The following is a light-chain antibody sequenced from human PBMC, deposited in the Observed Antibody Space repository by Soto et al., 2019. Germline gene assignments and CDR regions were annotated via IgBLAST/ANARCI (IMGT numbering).Light chain of an antibody. Sequence: DIQLTQSPSSLSASVGARVTITCGASPDIAGYLAWYQHKPGRTPELLIHGASRLQSGVPARFSGSGSGTDFTLSINSLQPEDFATYYCQQAYSFPITFGQGTRLEI. J-gene: IGKJ5*01. CDR3: QQAYSFPIT. V-gene: IGKV1-12*01. CDR1: PDIAGY. CDR2: GAS.